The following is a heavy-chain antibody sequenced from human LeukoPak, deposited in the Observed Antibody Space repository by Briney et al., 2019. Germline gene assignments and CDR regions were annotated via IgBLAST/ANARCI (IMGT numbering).Heavy chain of an antibody. CDR1: GGSISSGDYY. CDR3: ARRGTRWYFDY. J-gene: IGHJ4*02. Sequence: SETLSLTCTVSGGSISSGDYYRGWIRQPPGKGPEWIGSIHHTGSTYYNLSFKSRVTISVDTSNNQFSLRLRSVTAAGTAVYYRARRGTRWYFDYWGQGTLVTVSS. V-gene: IGHV4-39*01. D-gene: IGHD4-23*01. CDR2: IHHTGST.